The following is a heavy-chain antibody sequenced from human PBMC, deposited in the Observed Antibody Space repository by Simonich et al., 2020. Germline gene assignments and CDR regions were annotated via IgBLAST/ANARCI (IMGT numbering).Heavy chain of an antibody. Sequence: EVQLVESGGGLVKPGGSLRLSCAASGFTFSSYSMNWVRQAPGKGLEWVSSIRSSSSYIYYADSVKGRFTIYRDNAKNSLYLQMNRLRAEDTAVYYCARWIAVAGTGAYGMDVWGQGTTVTVSS. CDR2: IRSSSSYI. V-gene: IGHV3-21*01. CDR3: ARWIAVAGTGAYGMDV. D-gene: IGHD6-19*01. J-gene: IGHJ6*02. CDR1: GFTFSSYS.